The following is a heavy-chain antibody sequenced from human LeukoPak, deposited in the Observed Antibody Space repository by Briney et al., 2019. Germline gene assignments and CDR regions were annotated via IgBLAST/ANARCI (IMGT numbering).Heavy chain of an antibody. J-gene: IGHJ4*02. CDR2: IIPIFGTA. D-gene: IGHD3-22*01. V-gene: IGHV1-69*13. Sequence: ASVKVSCKASGGTFSSYAISWVRQAPGQGFEWMGGIIPIFGTANYAQKFQGRVTITADESTSTAYMELSSLRSEDTAVYYCASVSYYYDSSGYRHDYWGQGTLVTVSS. CDR1: GGTFSSYA. CDR3: ASVSYYYDSSGYRHDY.